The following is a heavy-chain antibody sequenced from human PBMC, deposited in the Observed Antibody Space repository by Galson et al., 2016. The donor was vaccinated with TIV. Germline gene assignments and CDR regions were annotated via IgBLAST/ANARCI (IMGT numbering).Heavy chain of an antibody. D-gene: IGHD4-11*01. Sequence: LSLTCTVSGYSISSADYWAWIRQPPERGLEWLGYISHSGSTSYNPSLKTRVPISLDTSRNHFSLNLTSVTAADTAVYFCARLGNDYRGRFDPWGQGMLVTVS. V-gene: IGHV4-38-2*02. J-gene: IGHJ5*02. CDR3: ARLGNDYRGRFDP. CDR1: GYSISSADY. CDR2: ISHSGST.